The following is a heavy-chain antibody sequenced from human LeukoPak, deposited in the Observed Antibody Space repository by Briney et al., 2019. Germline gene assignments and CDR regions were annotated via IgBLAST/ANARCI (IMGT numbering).Heavy chain of an antibody. J-gene: IGHJ5*02. CDR1: GGTFSSYA. D-gene: IGHD2-2*01. CDR2: IIPIFGTA. V-gene: IGHV1-69*01. Sequence: SAKVSCKASGGTFSSYAISWVRQAPGQGLEWMGGIIPIFGTANYAQKFQGRVTITADESTSTAYMELSSLRSEDTAVYYCARENHYCSSTSCYRIIPWFDPWGQGTLVTVSS. CDR3: ARENHYCSSTSCYRIIPWFDP.